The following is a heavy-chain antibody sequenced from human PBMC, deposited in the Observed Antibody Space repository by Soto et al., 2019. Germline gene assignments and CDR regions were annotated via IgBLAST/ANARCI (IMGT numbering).Heavy chain of an antibody. CDR3: VRQGFGALHGLVDV. D-gene: IGHD3-10*01. V-gene: IGHV4-30-2*01. CDR2: IYHTGTT. CDR1: GGSINSGGYS. Sequence: SETLSLTCTVSGGSINSGGYSWTWIRQPPGKGLEWIGFIYHTGTTYYNPSLKSRVTISADTSKNHFSLKLNSVTAADTAVYYCVRQGFGALHGLVDVRGQRTTVTVSS. J-gene: IGHJ6*02.